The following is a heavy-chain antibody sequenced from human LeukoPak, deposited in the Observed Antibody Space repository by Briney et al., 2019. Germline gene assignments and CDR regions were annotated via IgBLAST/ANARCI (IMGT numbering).Heavy chain of an antibody. CDR1: GGSISSYY. CDR2: IYYSGST. V-gene: IGHV4-59*01. D-gene: IGHD3-10*01. Sequence: SETLSLTCIVSGGSISSYYWSWIRQPPGKGLEWIGYIYYSGSTNYNPSLKSRVTISVDTSKNQFSLKLSSVTAADTAVYYCARVGYGSGSYEFDYWGQGTLVTVSS. CDR3: ARVGYGSGSYEFDY. J-gene: IGHJ4*02.